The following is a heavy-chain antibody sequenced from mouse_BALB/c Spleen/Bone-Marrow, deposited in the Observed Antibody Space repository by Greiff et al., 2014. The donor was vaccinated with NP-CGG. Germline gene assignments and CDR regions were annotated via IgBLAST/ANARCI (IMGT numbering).Heavy chain of an antibody. CDR3: AREGPTMITTDSDY. CDR2: IWAGGST. D-gene: IGHD2-4*01. J-gene: IGHJ2*01. Sequence: VMLVESGPGLVAPSQSLSITCTVSGFSLTSYGVHWVRQPPGKGLEWLGVIWAGGSTNYNSALMSRLSISKDNSKSQVFLKMNSLQTDDTAMYYCAREGPTMITTDSDYWGQGTTLTVSS. V-gene: IGHV2-9*02. CDR1: GFSLTSYG.